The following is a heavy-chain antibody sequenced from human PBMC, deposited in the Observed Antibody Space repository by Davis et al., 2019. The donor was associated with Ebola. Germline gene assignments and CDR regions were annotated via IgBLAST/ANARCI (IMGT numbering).Heavy chain of an antibody. V-gene: IGHV1-69*13. D-gene: IGHD5-12*01. CDR3: ARVATTWYGMDV. CDR2: IIPIFGRA. CDR1: GGTFSSYA. J-gene: IGHJ6*02. Sequence: SVKVSCKASGGTFSSYAITWVRQAPGQGLEWMGGIIPIFGRANYAQKFQGRVTITADESTSTAYMELSSLRSEDTAVYYCARVATTWYGMDVWGQGTTVTVSS.